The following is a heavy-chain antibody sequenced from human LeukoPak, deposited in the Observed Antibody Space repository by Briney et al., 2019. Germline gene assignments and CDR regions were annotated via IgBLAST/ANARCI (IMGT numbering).Heavy chain of an antibody. CDR3: ARRAGAYSHPYDY. D-gene: IGHD4/OR15-4a*01. V-gene: IGHV3-53*01. CDR1: GFTISSNS. J-gene: IGHJ4*02. Sequence: GGSLRLSCTVSGFTISSNSMSWVRQAPGKGLEWVSFIYSSVTHYSDSVKGRFTISRDNSKNTLFLQMNSLRAEDTAVYYCARRAGAYSHPYDYWSQGTLVTVSS. CDR2: IYSSVT.